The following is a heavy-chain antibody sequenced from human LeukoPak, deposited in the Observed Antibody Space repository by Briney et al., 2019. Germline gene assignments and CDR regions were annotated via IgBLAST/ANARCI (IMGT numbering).Heavy chain of an antibody. J-gene: IGHJ3*02. D-gene: IGHD2-2*02. CDR3: ARDRTGYCSSTSCHMGASDI. CDR2: ISYDGSNK. V-gene: IGHV3-30*04. CDR1: GFTLSSYA. Sequence: GGSLRLSCAASGFTLSSYAMHWVRQAPGKGLEWVAVISYDGSNKYYADSVKGRFTISRDNSKNTLYLQMNSLRAEDTAVYYCARDRTGYCSSTSCHMGASDIWGQGTMVTVSS.